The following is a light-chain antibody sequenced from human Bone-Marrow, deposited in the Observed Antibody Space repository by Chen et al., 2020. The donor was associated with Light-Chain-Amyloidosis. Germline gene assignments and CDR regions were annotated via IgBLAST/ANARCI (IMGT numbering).Light chain of an antibody. CDR3: QVYDSSSDHAWV. V-gene: IGLV3-21*02. Sequence: SYVLTQAPSVSVAPGQTARITCGGQNIAAKSVHCYQQRPGQAPVLVLYDDSDRPSGIPERFSGSNSGNTAALTISRVEAGDEADYYCQVYDSSSDHAWVFGGGTRLSVL. CDR1: NIAAKS. CDR2: DDS. J-gene: IGLJ3*02.